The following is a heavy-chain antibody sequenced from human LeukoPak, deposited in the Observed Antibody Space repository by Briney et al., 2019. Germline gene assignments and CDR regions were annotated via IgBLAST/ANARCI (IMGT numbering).Heavy chain of an antibody. CDR3: ARDRPNYYGSDGHYYRRDGDY. CDR1: GFTFSIYA. D-gene: IGHD3-22*01. J-gene: IGHJ4*02. Sequence: PGGSLRLSCAASGFTFSIYAMRWVRQAPGKGLQWVSSITSRGESRLYVESVKGGFTITRDNSEHTLYLQMHSLRAEDTAVYYCARDRPNYYGSDGHYYRRDGDYWGRGTLVSVSS. V-gene: IGHV3-23*01. CDR2: ITSRGESR.